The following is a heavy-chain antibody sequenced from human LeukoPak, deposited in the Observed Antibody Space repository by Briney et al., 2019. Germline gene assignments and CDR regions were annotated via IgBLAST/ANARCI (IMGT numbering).Heavy chain of an antibody. CDR3: ATTYDSSPDDAFDI. CDR1: GGSISSGGYY. V-gene: IGHV4-31*03. D-gene: IGHD3-22*01. CDR2: IYYSGST. J-gene: IGHJ3*02. Sequence: SETLSLTCTVSGGSISSGGYYWSWIRQHPGKGLEWIGYIYYSGSTYYNPSLKSRVTISVDTSKNQFSLKLSSVTAADTAVYYCATTYDSSPDDAFDIWGQGTMVTVSS.